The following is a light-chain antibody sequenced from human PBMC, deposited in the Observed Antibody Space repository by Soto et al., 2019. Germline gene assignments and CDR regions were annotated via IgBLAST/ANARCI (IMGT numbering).Light chain of an antibody. Sequence: QSALTQPASVSGSPGQSITISCTGTRSDVGGYDYVSWYQQYPGKAPKLMISEVSNRPSGVSNRFSGSKSGNTASLIISGLQAEDEADYYCSSYTGSNTLIFGGGTKLTVL. V-gene: IGLV2-14*01. J-gene: IGLJ2*01. CDR1: RSDVGGYDY. CDR3: SSYTGSNTLI. CDR2: EVS.